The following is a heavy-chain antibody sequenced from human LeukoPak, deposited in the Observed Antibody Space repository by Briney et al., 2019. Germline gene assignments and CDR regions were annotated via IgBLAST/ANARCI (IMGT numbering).Heavy chain of an antibody. J-gene: IGHJ4*02. CDR2: IYYSGST. CDR3: ARVTLFRGAQIDS. CDR1: GGSISSYY. Sequence: SETLSLTSTVSGGSISSYYWSWIRQPPGKGLEWIGYIYYSGSTNYNPSLKSRVTLSVDTSKNQFSLNLSTVTAADTAVYFCARVTLFRGAQIDSWGQGTLVTVSS. D-gene: IGHD3-10*01. V-gene: IGHV4-59*08.